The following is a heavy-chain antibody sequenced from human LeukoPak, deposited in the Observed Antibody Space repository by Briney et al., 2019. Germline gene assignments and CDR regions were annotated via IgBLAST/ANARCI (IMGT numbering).Heavy chain of an antibody. CDR1: GGSFSGYY. J-gene: IGHJ6*03. Sequence: SETLSLTCAVYGGSFSGYYWSWIRQPPGKGLEWIGEINHSGSTNYNPSLKSRVTISVDTSKNQFSLKLSSVTAADTAVYYCARVVVVVAASYYYYYYYTDVWGKGTTVTVSS. V-gene: IGHV4-34*01. CDR3: ARVVVVVAASYYYYYYYTDV. D-gene: IGHD2-15*01. CDR2: INHSGST.